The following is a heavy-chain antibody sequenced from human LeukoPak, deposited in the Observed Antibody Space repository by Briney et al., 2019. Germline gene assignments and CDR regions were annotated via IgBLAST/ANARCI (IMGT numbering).Heavy chain of an antibody. Sequence: PGGSLRLSCAASGFTFSSYGMHWARQAPGKGLEWVAFIRYDGSNKYYADSVKGRFTISRDNSKNTLYLQMNSLRAEDTAVYYCAKGEDYYGSGSYLGYYFDYWGQGTLVTVSS. CDR3: AKGEDYYGSGSYLGYYFDY. CDR1: GFTFSSYG. J-gene: IGHJ4*02. CDR2: IRYDGSNK. D-gene: IGHD3-10*01. V-gene: IGHV3-30*02.